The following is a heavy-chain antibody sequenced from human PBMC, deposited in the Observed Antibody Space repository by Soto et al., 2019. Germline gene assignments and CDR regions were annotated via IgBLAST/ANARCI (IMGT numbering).Heavy chain of an antibody. V-gene: IGHV4-59*01. Sequence: SSETLSLTCTVSGGSISSYYWSWIRQPPGRGLEWIGYIYYSGSTNYNPSLKSRVTISVDTSKNQFSLKLSSVTAADTAVYYCARENSVVAATTHFDYWGQGTLVTVSS. CDR2: IYYSGST. D-gene: IGHD2-15*01. CDR3: ARENSVVAATTHFDY. J-gene: IGHJ4*02. CDR1: GGSISSYY.